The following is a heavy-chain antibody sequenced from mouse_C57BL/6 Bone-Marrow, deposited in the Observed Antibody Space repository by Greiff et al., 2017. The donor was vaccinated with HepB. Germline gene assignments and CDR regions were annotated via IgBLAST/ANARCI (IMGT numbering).Heavy chain of an antibody. J-gene: IGHJ2*01. CDR3: ARSITTVVDY. D-gene: IGHD1-1*01. Sequence: QVQLQQPGAELVKPGASVKMSCKASGYTFTSYWITWVKQRTGQGLEWIGEIYPRSGNTYYNEKFKGKATLTADKSSSTAYMELRSLTSEDSAVYFCARSITTVVDYWGQGTTLTVSS. CDR2: IYPRSGNT. CDR1: GYTFTSYW. V-gene: IGHV1-81*01.